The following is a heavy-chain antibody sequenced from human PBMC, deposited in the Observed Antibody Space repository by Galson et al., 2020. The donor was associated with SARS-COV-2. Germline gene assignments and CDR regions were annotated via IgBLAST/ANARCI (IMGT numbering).Heavy chain of an antibody. V-gene: IGHV4-59*01. CDR2: IYYSGST. D-gene: IGHD1-26*01. CDR3: ARELTGATPRRGSPVDI. CDR1: GGSISSYY. J-gene: IGHJ3*02. Sequence: SQTLSHTCTVPGGSISSYYWSWIRPPPRKGLEWIWYIYYSGSTNYNPSLKSRVTISVDTSKNQFSLKLNSVTAADTAVYYCARELTGATPRRGSPVDIWGQGTMVTVSS.